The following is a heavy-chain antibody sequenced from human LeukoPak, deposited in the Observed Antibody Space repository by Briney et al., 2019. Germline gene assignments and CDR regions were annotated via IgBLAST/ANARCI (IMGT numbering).Heavy chain of an antibody. V-gene: IGHV4-59*12. Sequence: PSETLSLTCTVSGGSISSYYWSWIRQPPGKGLEWIGYIYYSGSTNYNPSLKSRVTISVDKSKNQFSLKLSSVTAADTAVYYCARDVGYSNYWGQGTLVTVSS. CDR1: GGSISSYY. CDR2: IYYSGST. CDR3: ARDVGYSNY. D-gene: IGHD4-11*01. J-gene: IGHJ4*02.